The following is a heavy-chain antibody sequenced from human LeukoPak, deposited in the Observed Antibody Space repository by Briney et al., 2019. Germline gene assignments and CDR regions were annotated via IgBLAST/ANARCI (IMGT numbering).Heavy chain of an antibody. D-gene: IGHD6-19*01. CDR3: AKKSGYSSGWYSPQTDYFDY. CDR2: ISYDGSNK. CDR1: GFTFSSYG. J-gene: IGHJ4*02. Sequence: GGSLRLSCAASGFTFSSYGMHWVRQAPGKGLEWVAVISYDGSNKYYADSVKGRFTISRDNSKNTLYLQMNSLRAEDTAVYYCAKKSGYSSGWYSPQTDYFDYWGQGTLVTVSS. V-gene: IGHV3-30*18.